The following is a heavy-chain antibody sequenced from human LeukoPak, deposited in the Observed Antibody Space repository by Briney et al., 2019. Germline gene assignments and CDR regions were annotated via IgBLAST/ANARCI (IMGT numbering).Heavy chain of an antibody. Sequence: VASVKVSCKASGYTFTSYDINWVRQATGQGLEWMGWMNPNSGNTGYAQKFQGRVTMTGNTSISTAYMELSSLRSEDTAVYYCARDWGVTVKNYYYMDVWGKGTTVTVSS. CDR1: GYTFTSYD. CDR2: MNPNSGNT. J-gene: IGHJ6*03. D-gene: IGHD4-17*01. CDR3: ARDWGVTVKNYYYMDV. V-gene: IGHV1-8*01.